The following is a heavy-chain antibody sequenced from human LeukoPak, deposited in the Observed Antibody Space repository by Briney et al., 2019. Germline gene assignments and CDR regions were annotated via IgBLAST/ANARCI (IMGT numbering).Heavy chain of an antibody. D-gene: IGHD1-26*01. V-gene: IGHV1-69*13. J-gene: IGHJ1*01. Sequence: ASVKVSCKASGGTFSSSAISWVRQAPGQGLEWMGGIIPIFGTANYAQKFQGRVTITADESTSTAYMELSSLRSEDTAVYYCARDRVVGFQHWGQGTLVTVSS. CDR2: IIPIFGTA. CDR1: GGTFSSSA. CDR3: ARDRVVGFQH.